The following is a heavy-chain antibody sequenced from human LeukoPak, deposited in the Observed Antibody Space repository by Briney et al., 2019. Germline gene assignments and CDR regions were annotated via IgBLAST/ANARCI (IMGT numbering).Heavy chain of an antibody. V-gene: IGHV1-18*01. D-gene: IGHD3-16*02. CDR3: ARLRLGELSLGFDP. CDR2: ISPYNGDR. Sequence: ASVKVSCKASGYTFTSYGISWVRQAPGQRPEWMGWISPYNGDRRDAQKFQDRVTMTTDTSTTTAYMELRSLRSDDTAVYYCARLRLGELSLGFDPWGQGTLVTVSS. CDR1: GYTFTSYG. J-gene: IGHJ5*02.